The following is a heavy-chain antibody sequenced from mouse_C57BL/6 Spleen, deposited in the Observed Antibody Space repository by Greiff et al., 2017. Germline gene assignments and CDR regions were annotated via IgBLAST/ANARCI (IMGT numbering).Heavy chain of an antibody. Sequence: EVKLQESGPGLVKPSQSLSLTCSVTGYSITSGYYWNWIRQFPGNKLEWMGYISYDGSNNYNPSLKNRISITRDTSKNQFFLKLNSVTTEDTATYYCAREEGAGTEGYWGQGTTLTVSS. D-gene: IGHD4-1*01. V-gene: IGHV3-6*01. CDR1: GYSITSGYY. CDR3: AREEGAGTEGY. CDR2: ISYDGSN. J-gene: IGHJ2*01.